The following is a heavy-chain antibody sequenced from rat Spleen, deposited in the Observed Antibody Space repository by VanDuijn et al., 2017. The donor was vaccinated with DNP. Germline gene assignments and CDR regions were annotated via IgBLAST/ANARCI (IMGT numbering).Heavy chain of an antibody. J-gene: IGHJ1*01. CDR2: INHNGYT. CDR1: GFSITSNY. CDR3: SRGNDDYFPNWYFDF. Sequence: EVQLRESGPGLVKPSQSLSLTCSVTGFSITSNYWAWIRKLPVNKMEWIGYINHNGYTGYNPSLKSRISITRDTSKNQFFLQLRSVTTEDTATYYCSRGNDDYFPNWYFDFWGPGTMVTVSS. D-gene: IGHD1-12*03. V-gene: IGHV3-1*01.